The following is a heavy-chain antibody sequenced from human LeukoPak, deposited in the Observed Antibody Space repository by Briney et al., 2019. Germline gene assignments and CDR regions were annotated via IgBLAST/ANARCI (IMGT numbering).Heavy chain of an antibody. CDR1: RFTVSINY. J-gene: IGHJ4*02. D-gene: IGHD6-13*01. Sequence: GGSLRLSCAASRFTVSINYIAWVRQAPGKWLEWVSVIYSGGSTYYADSVKGRFTISRDNSKNTLYLQINSLRAEDTAVYYCARYSSSWYALDYWGQRTLVTVSS. CDR2: IYSGGST. CDR3: ARYSSSWYALDY. V-gene: IGHV3-53*01.